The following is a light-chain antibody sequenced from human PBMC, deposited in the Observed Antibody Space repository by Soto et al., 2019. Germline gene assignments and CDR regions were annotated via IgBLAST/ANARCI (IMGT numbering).Light chain of an antibody. Sequence: EIVLTQSPATLSLSPGERATLSCRASQSVSSNYLAWYQQKPGQAPRLLIYGASSRATGIPDRFSGSGSGTDFILTISRLEPEDFAVYYCHQYGSSPRTFGQGTKVDI. J-gene: IGKJ1*01. CDR1: QSVSSNY. CDR2: GAS. V-gene: IGKV3-20*01. CDR3: HQYGSSPRT.